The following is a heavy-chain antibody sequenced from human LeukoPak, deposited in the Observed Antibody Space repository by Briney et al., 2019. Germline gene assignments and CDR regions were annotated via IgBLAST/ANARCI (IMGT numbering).Heavy chain of an antibody. Sequence: SGTLSLTCAVSGGSISSSNWWSWVRQPPGKGLEWIGEIYHSGSTNYNPSLKSRVTISVDTSKNQFSLKLSSVTAADTAVYYCARDLWFGDHIENWFDPWGQGTLVTVSS. CDR3: ARDLWFGDHIENWFDP. J-gene: IGHJ5*02. CDR1: GGSISSSNW. CDR2: IYHSGST. V-gene: IGHV4-4*02. D-gene: IGHD3-10*01.